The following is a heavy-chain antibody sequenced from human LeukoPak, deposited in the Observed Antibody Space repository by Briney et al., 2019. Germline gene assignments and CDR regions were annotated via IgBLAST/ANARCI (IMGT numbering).Heavy chain of an antibody. CDR3: ARDAYCSTTSCKEYFDL. Sequence: GGSLRLSCAASGVTFSSYTMNWVRQAPGKGLEWISSISSRSSYIYYADSVKGRFTISRDNAKNSLYLQMNSLRAEDTAVYYCARDAYCSTTSCKEYFDLWGRGTLVTVSS. V-gene: IGHV3-21*01. CDR2: ISSRSSYI. CDR1: GVTFSSYT. J-gene: IGHJ2*01. D-gene: IGHD2-2*01.